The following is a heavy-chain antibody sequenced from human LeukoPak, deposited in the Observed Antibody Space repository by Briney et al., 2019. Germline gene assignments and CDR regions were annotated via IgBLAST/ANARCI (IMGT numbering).Heavy chain of an antibody. J-gene: IGHJ4*02. CDR3: ARADSSGYSYFDY. D-gene: IGHD3-22*01. Sequence: SQTLSLTCTVSGGSISSGGYYWSWIRQHPGMGPEWIGYIYYSGSTYYNPSLKSRVTISVDTSNNQFSLKLSSVTAADTAVYYCARADSSGYSYFDYWGQGALVTVSS. CDR2: IYYSGST. CDR1: GGSISSGGYY. V-gene: IGHV4-31*03.